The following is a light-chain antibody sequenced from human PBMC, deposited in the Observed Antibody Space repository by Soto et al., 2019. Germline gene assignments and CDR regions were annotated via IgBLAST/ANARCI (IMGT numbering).Light chain of an antibody. CDR2: AAS. J-gene: IGKJ1*01. CDR1: ESIDNW. CDR3: QQYHSYYPWT. V-gene: IGKV1-5*01. Sequence: DIQMTQSPATLSASVGDTVTITCRASESIDNWLAWYQQKPGKAPKLLIFAASTLVRGVPSRFSGSGSGTDFSLTITSLQPDDSATYYCQQYHSYYPWTFGQGTKVDIK.